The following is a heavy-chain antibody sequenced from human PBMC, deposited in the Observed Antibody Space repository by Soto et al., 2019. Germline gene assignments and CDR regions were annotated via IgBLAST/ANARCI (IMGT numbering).Heavy chain of an antibody. V-gene: IGHV4-31*03. J-gene: IGHJ5*02. Sequence: QVQLQESGPGLVKPSQTLSLTCTVSGGSISSGGYYWSWIRQHPGKGLEWIGYIYYSGITYYNPSRQDRVTIPVETSKNQFSLKLSCVTAARTAVYYCASGVVPWGQGPLVTVSS. CDR1: GGSISSGGYY. CDR2: IYYSGIT. CDR3: ASGVVP. D-gene: IGHD2-21*01.